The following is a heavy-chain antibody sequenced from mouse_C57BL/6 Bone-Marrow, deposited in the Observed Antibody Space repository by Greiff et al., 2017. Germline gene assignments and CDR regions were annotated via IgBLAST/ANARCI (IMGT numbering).Heavy chain of an antibody. V-gene: IGHV1-5*01. Sequence: EVKLQESGTVLARPGASVKMSCKTSGYTFTSYWMHWVKQRPGPGLEWIGAIYPGNSETSYNQKFKGKAKLTAVTSASTAYMELSSLTNEDSAVYYCTCYDYGVGAWFAYWGQGTLVTVSA. CDR3: TCYDYGVGAWFAY. CDR1: GYTFTSYW. CDR2: IYPGNSET. D-gene: IGHD2-4*01. J-gene: IGHJ3*01.